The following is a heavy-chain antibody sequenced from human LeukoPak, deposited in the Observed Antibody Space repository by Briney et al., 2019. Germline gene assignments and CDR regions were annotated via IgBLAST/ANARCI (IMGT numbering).Heavy chain of an antibody. J-gene: IGHJ6*03. CDR3: ARDTGSSSSFPYYMDV. D-gene: IGHD6-6*01. V-gene: IGHV3-21*01. CDR1: GFTFSSYS. CDR2: ISSSSSYI. Sequence: GGSLRLSCAASGFTFSSYSMNWVRQAPGKGLEWVSSISSSSSYIHYADSVKGRFTISRDNAKNSLYLQMNSLRAEDTAVYYCARDTGSSSSFPYYMDVWGKGTTVTVSS.